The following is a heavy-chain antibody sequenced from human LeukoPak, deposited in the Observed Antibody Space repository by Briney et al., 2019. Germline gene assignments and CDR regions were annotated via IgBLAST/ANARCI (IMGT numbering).Heavy chain of an antibody. CDR1: GFTFSSYW. CDR2: ISSSSSTI. CDR3: AREGPLEYYDFWSGYADYYYYGMDV. J-gene: IGHJ6*02. Sequence: GGSLRLSCAASGFTFSSYWMSWVRQAPGKGLEWVSYISSSSSTIYYADSVKGRFTISRDNAKNSLYLQMNSLRDEDTAVYYCAREGPLEYYDFWSGYADYYYYGMDVWGQGTTVTVSS. D-gene: IGHD3-3*01. V-gene: IGHV3-48*02.